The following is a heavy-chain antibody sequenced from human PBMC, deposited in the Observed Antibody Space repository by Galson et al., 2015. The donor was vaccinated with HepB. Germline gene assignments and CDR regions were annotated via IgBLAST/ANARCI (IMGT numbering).Heavy chain of an antibody. CDR1: EFTFGSYS. J-gene: IGHJ6*02. CDR3: ARVWEAAAGYGIDV. D-gene: IGHD6-13*01. Sequence: SLRLSCAASEFTFGSYSMNWVRQAPGKGLEWVSYIRSSSSTIYYADSVKGRFTISGDNVKNSLYLQMNSLRAEDTAVYYCARVWEAAAGYGIDVWGQGTTVTVSS. CDR2: IRSSSSTI. V-gene: IGHV3-48*04.